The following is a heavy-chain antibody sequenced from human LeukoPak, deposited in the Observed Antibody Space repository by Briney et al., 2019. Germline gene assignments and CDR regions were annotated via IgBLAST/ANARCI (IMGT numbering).Heavy chain of an antibody. Sequence: ASVKVSCKASGYTFTSYGISWVRQAPGQGLELMGWISAYNGNTNYAQKLQGRVTMTTDTSTSTAYMELRSLRSDDTAEYYSARELVGATPSRHWGQGTLVTVSS. CDR2: ISAYNGNT. V-gene: IGHV1-18*01. D-gene: IGHD1-26*01. CDR3: ARELVGATPSRH. J-gene: IGHJ1*01. CDR1: GYTFTSYG.